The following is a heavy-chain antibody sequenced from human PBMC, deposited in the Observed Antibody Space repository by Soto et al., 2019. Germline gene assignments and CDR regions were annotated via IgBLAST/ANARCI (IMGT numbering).Heavy chain of an antibody. V-gene: IGHV3-33*01. D-gene: IGHD4-4*01. CDR3: ARGNRADYYYYMDV. CDR2: IWYDGSNK. J-gene: IGHJ6*03. CDR1: GFTFSSYG. Sequence: GGSLRLSCAASGFTFSSYGMHWVRQAPGKGLEWVAVIWYDGSNKYYADSVKGRFTISRDNSKNTLYLQMNSLRAEDTAVYYCARGNRADYYYYMDVWGKGTTVTVSS.